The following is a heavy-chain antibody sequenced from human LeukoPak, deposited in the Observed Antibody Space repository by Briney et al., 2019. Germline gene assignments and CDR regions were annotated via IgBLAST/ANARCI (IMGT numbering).Heavy chain of an antibody. CDR1: GFTFSTYA. D-gene: IGHD2-2*01. CDR3: AKDGCSSTSCYVDY. CDR2: ISGSGGST. Sequence: GGSLRLSCAASGFTFSTYAMSWVRQAPGKGLEWVSTISGSGGSTYYADSVKGRFTISRDNSKNTLYLQKNSLRAEDTAVYYCAKDGCSSTSCYVDYWGQGTLVTVSS. J-gene: IGHJ4*02. V-gene: IGHV3-23*01.